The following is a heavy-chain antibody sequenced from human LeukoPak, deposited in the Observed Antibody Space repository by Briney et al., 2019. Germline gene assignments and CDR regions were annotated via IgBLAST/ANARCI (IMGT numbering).Heavy chain of an antibody. CDR3: ASSSGPRGNYYYMDV. Sequence: GGSLRLSCAASGFTFSSYEMNWVRQAPGKGLEWVSYISSSGSTIYYADSVKGRFTISRDNAKNSLYLQMNSLRAEDTAVYYCASSSGPRGNYYYMDVWGKGTTVTISS. D-gene: IGHD6-19*01. CDR2: ISSSGSTI. CDR1: GFTFSSYE. V-gene: IGHV3-48*03. J-gene: IGHJ6*03.